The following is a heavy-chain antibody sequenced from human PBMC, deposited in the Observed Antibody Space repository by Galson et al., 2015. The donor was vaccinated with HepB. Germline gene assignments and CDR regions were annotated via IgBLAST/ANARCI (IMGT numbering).Heavy chain of an antibody. CDR1: GFTFSGSA. CDR3: AKVFPEKTDGWYRQALYYFDS. D-gene: IGHD6-19*01. Sequence: SLRLSCAGSGFTFSGSAMHWVRQASGKRLEWVGRIGSQSYNYATAYTASVKGRFTISRDDSKNTAYLQMNSLRADDTAIYFCAKVFPEKTDGWYRQALYYFDSWGQGTRVTVSS. CDR2: IGSQSYNYAT. J-gene: IGHJ4*02. V-gene: IGHV3-73*01.